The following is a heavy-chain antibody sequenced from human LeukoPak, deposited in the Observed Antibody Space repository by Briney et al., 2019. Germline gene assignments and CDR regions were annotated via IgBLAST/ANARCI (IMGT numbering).Heavy chain of an antibody. CDR1: GFTFSNYG. CDR3: AKGALVGATAFFDY. CDR2: IRYDGSNK. Sequence: GGTLRLSCAASGFTFSNYGMHWVRQVRQAPGKGLEWVAFIRYDGSNKYYADSVKGRFTISRDNSKNTLYLQMNSLRAEDTAVYYCAKGALVGATAFFDYWGQGTLVTVSS. D-gene: IGHD1-26*01. J-gene: IGHJ4*02. V-gene: IGHV3-30*02.